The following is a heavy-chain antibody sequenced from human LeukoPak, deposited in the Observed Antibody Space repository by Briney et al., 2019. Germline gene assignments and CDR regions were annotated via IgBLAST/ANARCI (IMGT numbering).Heavy chain of an antibody. V-gene: IGHV3-23*01. Sequence: GGSLRLSCAASGFTFSSYAMSWVRQAPGKGLEWVSVISGSGGSTYYADSVKGRLTISRDNSKNTQHLQMNSLRAEDTAVYYWARGLFGSGGSWYFCYWGQGTLVTVSS. CDR1: GFTFSSYA. D-gene: IGHD3-10*01. CDR3: ARGLFGSGGSWYFCY. CDR2: ISGSGGST. J-gene: IGHJ4*02.